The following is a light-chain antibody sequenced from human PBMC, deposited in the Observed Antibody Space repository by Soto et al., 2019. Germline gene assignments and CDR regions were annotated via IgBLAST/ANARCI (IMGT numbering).Light chain of an antibody. Sequence: QMTQSPPSXSASVGDRVTITCRASQNVWTYLNWYQQKPGKAPRLLLYGASDLEDGVPARFSGSGSGTDFTLTISSLQPEDYATYYCQQTFYIPRTFGQGTKVDIK. V-gene: IGKV1-39*01. CDR3: QQTFYIPRT. J-gene: IGKJ2*01. CDR1: QNVWTY. CDR2: GAS.